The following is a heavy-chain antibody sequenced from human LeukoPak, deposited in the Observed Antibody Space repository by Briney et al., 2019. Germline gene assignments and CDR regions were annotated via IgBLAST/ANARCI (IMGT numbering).Heavy chain of an antibody. CDR1: GFTFSSYW. Sequence: GGSLRLSCAVSGFTFSSYWMSWVRQAPGKGLEWVANIKPDGSEKYYVDSVKGRFTISRDNAKKSLYLEMNSLRAEDTAVYYCARLCKIVVPAAILSYGMDVWGQGTTVTVSS. V-gene: IGHV3-7*01. CDR2: IKPDGSEK. J-gene: IGHJ6*02. CDR3: ARLCKIVVPAAILSYGMDV. D-gene: IGHD2-2*01.